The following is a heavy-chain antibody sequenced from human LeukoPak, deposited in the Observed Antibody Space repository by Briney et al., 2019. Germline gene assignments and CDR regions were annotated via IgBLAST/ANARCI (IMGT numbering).Heavy chain of an antibody. J-gene: IGHJ5*02. D-gene: IGHD3-10*01. CDR1: GFTFSSYT. V-gene: IGHV3-21*06. CDR3: ARLEGLWFA. Sequence: EGSLRLSCAASGFTFSSYTMNWVRQAPGKGLEWVSSISNSPSYVYYADSVKGRFTISRDNAKNLLYLQMHSLRAEDTAVYYCARLEGLWFAWGQGTLVTVSS. CDR2: ISNSPSYV.